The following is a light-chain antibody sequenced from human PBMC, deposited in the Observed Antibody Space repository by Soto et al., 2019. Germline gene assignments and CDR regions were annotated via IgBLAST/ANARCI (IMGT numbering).Light chain of an antibody. J-gene: IGKJ2*01. CDR2: DAS. Sequence: EIVLTQSPAPLSLSPGERATLSCRASQSVSSYLAWYQQKPGQAPRLLIYDASNRATGIPARFSCSGSGTDFTLTISSLEPEDFAVYYCQQRSNWPPYTFGQGTKLEIK. CDR3: QQRSNWPPYT. CDR1: QSVSSY. V-gene: IGKV3-11*01.